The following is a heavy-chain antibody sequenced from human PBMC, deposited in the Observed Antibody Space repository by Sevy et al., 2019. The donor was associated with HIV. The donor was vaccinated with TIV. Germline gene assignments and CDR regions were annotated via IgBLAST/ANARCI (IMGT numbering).Heavy chain of an antibody. CDR1: GFTFSDFW. CDR2: INQDERHI. Sequence: GGSLRLSCEVSGFTFSDFWMTWVRQSPGKGLEWVAYINQDERHINLLDSVRGRFTISRDNAKNSLYLQMDSLRAEDTAIYYCARDPDWGALDRWGHGTLVTVSS. CDR3: ARDPDWGALDR. J-gene: IGHJ5*02. V-gene: IGHV3-7*01. D-gene: IGHD7-27*01.